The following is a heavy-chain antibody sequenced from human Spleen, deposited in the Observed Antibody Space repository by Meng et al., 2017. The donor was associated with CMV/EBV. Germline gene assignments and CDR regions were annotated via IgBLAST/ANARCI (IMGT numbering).Heavy chain of an antibody. Sequence: SETLSLTCTVSGGSISSGAYYWSWIRQHPGKDLEWIGYIFYSGSTYYNPSLKSRVTISLDTSKNQFSLKLYSVTAADTAVYYCARDRKFRQGYYYGMDVWGQGATVTVSS. D-gene: IGHD1-14*01. J-gene: IGHJ6*02. CDR2: IFYSGST. CDR3: ARDRKFRQGYYYGMDV. V-gene: IGHV4-31*03. CDR1: GGSISSGAYY.